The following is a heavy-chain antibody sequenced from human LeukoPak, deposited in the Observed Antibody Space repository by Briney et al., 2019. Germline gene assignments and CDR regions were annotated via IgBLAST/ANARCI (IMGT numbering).Heavy chain of an antibody. D-gene: IGHD2-2*01. V-gene: IGHV1-8*03. J-gene: IGHJ6*03. CDR2: MNPNSGNT. CDR1: GYTFTSYD. CDR3: ARGAAAYFWYYYYYMDV. Sequence: ASVKVSCKASGYTFTSYDINWVRQATGQGLEWMGWMNPNSGNTGYAQKFQGRVTITRNTSTSTAYMELSSLRSEDTAVYYCARGAAAYFWYYYYYMDVWGKGTTVTVSS.